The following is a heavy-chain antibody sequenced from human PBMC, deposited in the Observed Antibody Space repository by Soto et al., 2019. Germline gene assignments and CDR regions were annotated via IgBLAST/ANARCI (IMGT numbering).Heavy chain of an antibody. Sequence: QITLKESGPTLVKPTQTLTLTCTFSGFSISSTRVAVGWIRQPPGKALEWLALIYWDGDTRYRPFLKSRITTTKGTYKNQVVLTMPNLDPLDTGKYYCSRIVMAGLGYDFDYWGQGTLVTVAS. CDR2: IYWDGDT. V-gene: IGHV2-5*02. CDR1: GFSISSTRVA. D-gene: IGHD6-19*01. CDR3: SRIVMAGLGYDFDY. J-gene: IGHJ4*02.